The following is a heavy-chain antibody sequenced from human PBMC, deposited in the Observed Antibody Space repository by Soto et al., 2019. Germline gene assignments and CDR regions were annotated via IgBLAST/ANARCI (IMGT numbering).Heavy chain of an antibody. J-gene: IGHJ4*02. D-gene: IGHD1-26*01. V-gene: IGHV5-51*01. CDR2: IYPSDSDT. CDR1: EYSFTSYW. Sequence: PGESLKISCKGSEYSFTSYWIGWVRQMLGKGLEWMGIIYPSDSDTRYSPSFGGQVTISADKSISTAYLQWSSLKASDSAMYYCARMFSGSYSAVYWGQGTLVTVSS. CDR3: ARMFSGSYSAVY.